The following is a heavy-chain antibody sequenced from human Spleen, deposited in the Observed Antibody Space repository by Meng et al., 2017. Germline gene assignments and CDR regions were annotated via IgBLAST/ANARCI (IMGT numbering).Heavy chain of an antibody. CDR3: ARNVLLWFGETSWTPDY. CDR2: ISSSSSYI. D-gene: IGHD3-10*01. J-gene: IGHJ4*02. Sequence: GGSLKISCAASGFTFSSYSMNWVRQAPGKGLEWVSSISSSSSYIYYADSVKGRFTISRDNAKNSLYLQMNSLRAEDTAVYYCARNVLLWFGETSWTPDYWGQGTLVTVSS. V-gene: IGHV3-21*01. CDR1: GFTFSSYS.